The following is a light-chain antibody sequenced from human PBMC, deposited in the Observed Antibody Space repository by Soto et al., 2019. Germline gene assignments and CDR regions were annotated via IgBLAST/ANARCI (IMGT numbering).Light chain of an antibody. CDR2: GAS. CDR1: QSVSSNY. Sequence: EIVLTQSPDTLSLSPGERATLSCRASQSVSSNYLAWFQQKPGQAPRLLIYGASSRATGIPGRFSGSGSGTDFTLTISRLEPEDFAVYYCHQYGHSPKTFGQGTKVEIK. CDR3: HQYGHSPKT. J-gene: IGKJ1*01. V-gene: IGKV3-20*01.